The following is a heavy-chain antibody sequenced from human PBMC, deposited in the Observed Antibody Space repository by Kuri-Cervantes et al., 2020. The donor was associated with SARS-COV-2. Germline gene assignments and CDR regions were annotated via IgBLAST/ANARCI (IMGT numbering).Heavy chain of an antibody. V-gene: IGHV4-30-4*08. J-gene: IGHJ4*02. D-gene: IGHD2-2*01. CDR3: ARAEVVPAATKAKYYFDY. Sequence: SETLSLTCTVSGGSISSGDYYWSWIRQPPGKGLEWIGYIYYSGSTYYNPSPKSRVTISVDTSKNQFSLKLSSVTAADTAVYYCARAEVVPAATKAKYYFDYWGQGTLVTVSS. CDR2: IYYSGST. CDR1: GGSISSGDYY.